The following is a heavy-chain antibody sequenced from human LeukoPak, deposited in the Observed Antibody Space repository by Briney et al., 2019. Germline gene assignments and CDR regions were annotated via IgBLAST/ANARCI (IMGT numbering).Heavy chain of an antibody. CDR3: AKDVPSGSGYGLPDY. V-gene: IGHV3-30*02. CDR1: GFTFSSYG. CDR2: IRYDGSNK. Sequence: GGSLRLSCAASGFTFSSYGMHWVRQAPGKGLEWVAFIRYDGSNKYYADSVKGRFTISRDNSENTLYLQMNSLRAEDTAVYYCAKDVPSGSGYGLPDYWGQGTLVTVSS. D-gene: IGHD3-10*01. J-gene: IGHJ4*02.